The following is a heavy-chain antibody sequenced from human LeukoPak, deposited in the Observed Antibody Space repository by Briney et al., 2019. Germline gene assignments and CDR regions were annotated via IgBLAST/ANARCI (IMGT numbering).Heavy chain of an antibody. CDR1: GGTFNCYA. D-gene: IGHD2-2*01. J-gene: IGHJ3*02. V-gene: IGHV1-69*13. Sequence: SVKVSCNASGGTFNCYAISWVRQAPGQGLEWMGGIFPIFDTAIYAHKFQGRVTITADESTSTAYMQLSSLSSDDTAVYYCARDYCSSTSCYSGAFDIWGQGTMVTVSS. CDR3: ARDYCSSTSCYSGAFDI. CDR2: IFPIFDTA.